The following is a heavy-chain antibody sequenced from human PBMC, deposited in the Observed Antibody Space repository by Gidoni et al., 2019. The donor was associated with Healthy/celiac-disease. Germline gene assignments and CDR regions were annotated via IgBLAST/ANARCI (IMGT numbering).Heavy chain of an antibody. CDR1: GLTFSSYA. CDR3: AKEAQGLDAFDI. CDR2: ISGSGGST. V-gene: IGHV3-23*01. J-gene: IGHJ3*02. Sequence: VNRLEPGGGWVHPGGSLRLPGAAPGLTFSSYALSWVRKAPGKGLRWVSAISGSGGSTYSADSVKGRFTISRDNSKNTLYLQMNSLRAEDTAVYYCAKEAQGLDAFDIWGQGTMVTVSS.